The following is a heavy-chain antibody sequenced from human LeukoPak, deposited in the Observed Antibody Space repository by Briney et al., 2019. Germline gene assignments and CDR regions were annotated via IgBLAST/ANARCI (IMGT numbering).Heavy chain of an antibody. Sequence: TGGSLRLSCAASGFTFSSYAMSWVRQAPGKGLEWVSGISGSAGSTYYADSVKGRFTISRDNSKNTLYLQMNSLRAEDTAVYYCAKGPCYDFWSGPSHWGQGTLVTVSS. V-gene: IGHV3-23*01. J-gene: IGHJ4*02. CDR3: AKGPCYDFWSGPSH. D-gene: IGHD3-3*01. CDR1: GFTFSSYA. CDR2: ISGSAGST.